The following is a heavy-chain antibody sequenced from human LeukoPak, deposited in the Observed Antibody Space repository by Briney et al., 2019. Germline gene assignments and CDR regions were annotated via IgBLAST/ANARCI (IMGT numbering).Heavy chain of an antibody. CDR3: ARGLFSSGWYPIVY. CDR1: GFTFSSYE. D-gene: IGHD6-19*01. CDR2: ISSSGSTI. J-gene: IGHJ4*02. Sequence: GGSLRLSCAASGFTFSSYEMNWVRQAPGKGLEGVSYISSSGSTIYYADSVKGRFTISRDNAKNSLYLQMNSLRAEDTAVYYCARGLFSSGWYPIVYWGQGTLVTVSS. V-gene: IGHV3-48*03.